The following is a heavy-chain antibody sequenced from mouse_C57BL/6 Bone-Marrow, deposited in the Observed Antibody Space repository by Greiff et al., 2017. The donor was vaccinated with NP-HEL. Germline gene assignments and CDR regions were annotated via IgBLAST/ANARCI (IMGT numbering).Heavy chain of an antibody. CDR1: GYTFTSYL. CDR3: ARDPIYYYGSSLSYCYFYV. CDR2: IDPSDSYT. Sequence: QVQLQQPGAELVMPGASVKLSCKASGYTFTSYLMHWVKQRPGQGLEWIGEIDPSDSYTNYNQKFKGKSTLTVDKSSSTAYMQLSSLTSEDSAVYYCARDPIYYYGSSLSYCYFYVWGTGTTVTVSS. V-gene: IGHV1-69*01. D-gene: IGHD1-1*01. J-gene: IGHJ1*03.